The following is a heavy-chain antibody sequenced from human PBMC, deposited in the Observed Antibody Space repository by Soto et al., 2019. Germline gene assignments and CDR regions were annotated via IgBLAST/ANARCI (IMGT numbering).Heavy chain of an antibody. CDR3: ARAKAPGGDPEVDDY. CDR2: ISSSSSYI. D-gene: IGHD2-21*01. V-gene: IGHV3-21*01. Sequence: EVQLVESGGGQVKPGGSLRLSCAASGFTFSSYSMNWVRQAPGKGLEWVSSISSSSSYIYYADSVKGRFTISRDNAKNSLYLQMNSLRAEDTAVYYCARAKAPGGDPEVDDYWGQGTLVTVSS. CDR1: GFTFSSYS. J-gene: IGHJ4*02.